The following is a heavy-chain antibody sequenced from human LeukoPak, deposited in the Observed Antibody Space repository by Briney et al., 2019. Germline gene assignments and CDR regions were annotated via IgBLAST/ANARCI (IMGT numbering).Heavy chain of an antibody. CDR1: GGSISSGDYY. Sequence: SQTLSLTCTVSGGSISSGDYYWSWIRQPPGKGLEWIGYIYYSGSTYYNPSLKSRVTIPVDTSKNQFSLKLSSVTAADTAVYYRARVPAAHGGYYFDYWGQGTLVTVSS. CDR3: ARVPAAHGGYYFDY. CDR2: IYYSGST. D-gene: IGHD2-2*01. J-gene: IGHJ4*02. V-gene: IGHV4-30-4*01.